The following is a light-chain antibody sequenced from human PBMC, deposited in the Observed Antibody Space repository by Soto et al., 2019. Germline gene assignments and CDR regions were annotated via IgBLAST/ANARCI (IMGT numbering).Light chain of an antibody. CDR3: SSYTSSSTLV. J-gene: IGLJ1*01. CDR1: SSDAGGYNY. Sequence: QSVLPQPASVSGSPGQSITISCTGTSSDAGGYNYVSWYQQHPGKAPKLMIYEVSNRPSGVSNRFSGSKSGNTASLTISGLQAEDEADYYCSSYTSSSTLVFGAGTKVTVL. V-gene: IGLV2-14*01. CDR2: EVS.